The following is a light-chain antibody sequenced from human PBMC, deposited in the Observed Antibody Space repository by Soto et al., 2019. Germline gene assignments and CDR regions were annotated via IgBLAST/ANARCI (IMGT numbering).Light chain of an antibody. Sequence: DLQMTQSPSTLSASVGDSVTITCRASQSISSWLAWYQQKPGKAPKHLIYKASSLESGVPSRFSGCGSGKEFTITISSLQPDDFATYYCQQYNSYWTFGQGTKVEIK. CDR1: QSISSW. CDR3: QQYNSYWT. J-gene: IGKJ1*01. CDR2: KAS. V-gene: IGKV1-5*03.